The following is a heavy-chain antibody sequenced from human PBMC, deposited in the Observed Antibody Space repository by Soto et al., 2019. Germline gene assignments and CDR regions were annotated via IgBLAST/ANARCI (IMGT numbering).Heavy chain of an antibody. D-gene: IGHD2-15*01. V-gene: IGHV3-15*01. CDR1: GFTFRNAW. Sequence: GGSLRLSCAASGFTFRNAWMSWVSQAPGKGLEWVGRIKSKTDGGTTDYAAPVKGRFTISRDASKNTLYLQMNSLKTEDTDVYYSTTAYCSGGSCYPYCMDVWGQGTTVTVS. CDR3: TTAYCSGGSCYPYCMDV. CDR2: IKSKTDGGTT. J-gene: IGHJ6*02.